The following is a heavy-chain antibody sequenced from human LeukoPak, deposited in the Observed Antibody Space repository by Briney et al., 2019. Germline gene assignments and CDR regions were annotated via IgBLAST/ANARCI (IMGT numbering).Heavy chain of an antibody. D-gene: IGHD6-6*01. CDR2: VSDGGDIT. J-gene: IGHJ4*02. CDR3: AKDRMDSSSSNY. V-gene: IGHV3-23*01. CDR1: GFTFTDCA. Sequence: GGSLRLSCVASGFTFTDCAMSWVRQAPGKGLEWVSTVSDGGDITYYADSVRGRFTISRDNSKNTPYLQMNSLRAEDTALYYCAKDRMDSSSSNYWGQGTLVTVSS.